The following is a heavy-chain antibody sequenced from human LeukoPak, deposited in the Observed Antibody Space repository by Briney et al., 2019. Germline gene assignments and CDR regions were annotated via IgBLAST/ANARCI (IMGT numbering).Heavy chain of an antibody. CDR1: GGSFSGYY. Sequence: PSETLSLTCAVYGGSFSGYYWSWIRQPPGKGLEWIGEINHSGSTNYNPSLKSRVTISVDTSKNQFSLKLSSVTAADTAVYYCARGLERVDYWGQGTLVTVSS. V-gene: IGHV4-34*01. CDR3: ARGLERVDY. CDR2: INHSGST. J-gene: IGHJ4*02. D-gene: IGHD1-1*01.